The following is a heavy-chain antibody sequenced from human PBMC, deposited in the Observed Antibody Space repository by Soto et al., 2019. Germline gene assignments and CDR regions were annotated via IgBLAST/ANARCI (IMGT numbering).Heavy chain of an antibody. Sequence: QVQLVQSGAEVKKPGSSVKVSCKTSGGTFSNDIITWVRQAPGQGLEWMGRIIPPLDTTNYAQKFQGRVTSTAVKYSGTAYMELNSVRSEDTAVYYCVRGSPIGSTFSVYDGIDYCGQGTQVTVSS. J-gene: IGHJ4*02. CDR1: GGTFSNDI. CDR3: VRGSPIGSTFSVYDGIDY. V-gene: IGHV1-69*08. CDR2: IIPPLDTT. D-gene: IGHD5-12*01.